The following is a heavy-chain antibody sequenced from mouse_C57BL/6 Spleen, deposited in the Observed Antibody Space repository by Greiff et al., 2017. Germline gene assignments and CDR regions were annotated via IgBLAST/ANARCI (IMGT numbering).Heavy chain of an antibody. D-gene: IGHD3-1*01. V-gene: IGHV1-82*01. Sequence: VQLQQSGPELVKPGASVKISCKASGYAFSSSWMNWVKQRPGKGLGWIGRIYPGDGDTNYNGKFKGKATLTADKSSSTAYMQLSSLTSEDSAVYFCARSGDGYYAMDYWGQGTSVTVSS. CDR1: GYAFSSSW. J-gene: IGHJ4*01. CDR2: IYPGDGDT. CDR3: ARSGDGYYAMDY.